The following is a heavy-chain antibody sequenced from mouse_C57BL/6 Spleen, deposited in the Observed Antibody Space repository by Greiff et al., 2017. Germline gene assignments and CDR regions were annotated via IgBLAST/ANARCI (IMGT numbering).Heavy chain of an antibody. CDR1: GFNIKDDY. Sequence: EVKLMESGAELVRPGASVKLSCTASGFNIKDDYMHWVKQRPEQGLEWIGWIDPENGDTEYASKFQGKATITADTSSNTAYLQLSSLTSEDTAVYYCTPLFITTVEAGDYWGQGTTLTVSS. D-gene: IGHD1-1*01. CDR3: TPLFITTVEAGDY. V-gene: IGHV14-4*01. CDR2: IDPENGDT. J-gene: IGHJ2*01.